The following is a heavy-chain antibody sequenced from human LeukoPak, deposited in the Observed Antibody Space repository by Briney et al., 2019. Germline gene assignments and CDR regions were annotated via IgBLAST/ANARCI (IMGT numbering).Heavy chain of an antibody. CDR1: GGSISSSNW. V-gene: IGHV4-4*02. CDR3: ASIHSSGWYSENDY. Sequence: PSGTLSLTCAVSGGSISSSNWWSWVRQPPGKGLEWIGEIYHSGSTNYNPSPKSRVTISVDKSKNQFSLKLSSVTAADTAVYYCASIHSSGWYSENDYWGRGTLVTVSS. CDR2: IYHSGST. J-gene: IGHJ4*02. D-gene: IGHD6-19*01.